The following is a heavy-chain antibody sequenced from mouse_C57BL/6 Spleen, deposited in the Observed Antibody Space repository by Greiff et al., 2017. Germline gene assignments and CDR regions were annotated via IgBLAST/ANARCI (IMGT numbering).Heavy chain of an antibody. Sequence: VKLQESGPGLVAPSQSLSISCTASGFSLTSYGVDWVRQPPGKGLEWLGVIWGGGSTNYNSAHMSRLSISKDNSKSQVFLKMNSRQTDDTAMYYCAKRGSYGSNLYVEGWGTGTTVTGAS. D-gene: IGHD1-1*01. CDR1: GFSLTSYG. J-gene: IGHJ1*03. CDR2: IWGGGST. CDR3: AKRGSYGSNLYVEG. V-gene: IGHV2-9*01.